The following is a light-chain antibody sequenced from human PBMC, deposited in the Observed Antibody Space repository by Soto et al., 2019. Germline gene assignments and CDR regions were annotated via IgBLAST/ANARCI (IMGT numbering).Light chain of an antibody. CDR1: QSVSSN. CDR2: GAS. V-gene: IGKV3-15*01. CDR3: QQYNNWPC. Sequence: EIVMTQSPATLSVSPGERATLSCRASQSVSSNLAWYQQKPGQAPRLLIYGASTRATGIPARFSGSGSGTGFPLNLQSPEFENFSSFYCQQYNNWPCFGQGTKVEIK. J-gene: IGKJ1*01.